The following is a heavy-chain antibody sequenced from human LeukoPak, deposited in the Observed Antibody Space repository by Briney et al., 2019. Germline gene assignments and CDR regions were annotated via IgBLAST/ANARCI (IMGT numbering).Heavy chain of an antibody. J-gene: IGHJ4*02. Sequence: SETLSLTCTVSGGSITPYYLTWIRQPPGRGLEWIGYVYYDGSNDYNPSLRSRVTILLDMSKHQFSLKLTSVTAADTAAYYCATNTGPFFDYWGQGTRVTVSS. V-gene: IGHV4-59*01. CDR1: GGSITPYY. D-gene: IGHD7-27*01. CDR3: ATNTGPFFDY. CDR2: VYYDGSN.